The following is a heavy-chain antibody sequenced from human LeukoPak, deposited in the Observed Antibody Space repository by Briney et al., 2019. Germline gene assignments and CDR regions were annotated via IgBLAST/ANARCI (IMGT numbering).Heavy chain of an antibody. J-gene: IGHJ5*02. V-gene: IGHV4-61*01. D-gene: IGHD3-10*01. CDR3: ARDRGRATWFDP. CDR1: GGSVSSANYY. Sequence: SETLSLTCTVSGGSVSSANYYWTWIRQPPGEGLEWIGYIYYSGSTNYNPSLKSRVTILVDTSRNQFSLKVHCVTAGDTAVYFCARDRGRATWFDPWGQGTAVTVSS. CDR2: IYYSGST.